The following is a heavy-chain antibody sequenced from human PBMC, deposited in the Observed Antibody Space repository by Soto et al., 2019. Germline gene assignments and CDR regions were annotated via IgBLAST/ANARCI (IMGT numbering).Heavy chain of an antibody. Sequence: EVQLVESGGGWVQPGRSRRLSCATSGFTFIHYAMHWVRQAPGKGLEWVSGISWNSDNIDYADSVRGRFTISRDNAKKSVYLQMNSLSPDDTAVYYCTKSGAELLGQSGFDIFEYWGQGTLVTVSS. CDR3: TKSGAELLGQSGFDIFEY. V-gene: IGHV3-9*01. J-gene: IGHJ4*02. D-gene: IGHD2-15*01. CDR1: GFTFIHYA. CDR2: ISWNSDNI.